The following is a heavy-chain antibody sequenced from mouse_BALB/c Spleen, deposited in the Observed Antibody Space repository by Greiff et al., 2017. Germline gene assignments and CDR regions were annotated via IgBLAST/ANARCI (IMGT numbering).Heavy chain of an antibody. CDR3: ARSPFDY. Sequence: DVQLVESGGGLVQPGGSRKLSCAASGFTFSSFGMHWVRQAPEKGLEWVAYISSGSSTIYYADTVKGRFTISRDNPKNTLFLQMTSLRSEDTAMYYCARSPFDYWGQGTTLTVSS. V-gene: IGHV5-17*02. CDR2: ISSGSSTI. CDR1: GFTFSSFG. J-gene: IGHJ2*01.